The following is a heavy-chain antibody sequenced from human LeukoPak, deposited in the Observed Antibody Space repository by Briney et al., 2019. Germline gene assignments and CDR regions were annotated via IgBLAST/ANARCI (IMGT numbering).Heavy chain of an antibody. D-gene: IGHD2-15*01. CDR3: ARSYCSGGSCYVSDY. CDR1: GYTFTGYY. V-gene: IGHV1-2*06. Sequence: ASVKVSCKASGYTFTGYYMHWVRQAPGQGLEWMGRINPSSGGTNYAQKFQGRVTMTRDTSISTAYMELSRLRSDDTAVYYCARSYCSGGSCYVSDYWGQGTLVTVSS. J-gene: IGHJ4*02. CDR2: INPSSGGT.